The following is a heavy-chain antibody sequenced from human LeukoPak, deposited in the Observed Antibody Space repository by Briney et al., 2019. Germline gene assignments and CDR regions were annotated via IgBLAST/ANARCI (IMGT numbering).Heavy chain of an antibody. Sequence: GGSLGLSCAASGFTFSSYEMNWVRQAPGRGLEWVSYISSSDNTIYYADSVKGRFTISRDSANNSLYLQMNSLRAEDTAVYYCAGASGWSFDYWGQGTLVTVSS. CDR2: ISSSDNTI. CDR3: AGASGWSFDY. CDR1: GFTFSSYE. D-gene: IGHD6-19*01. J-gene: IGHJ4*02. V-gene: IGHV3-48*03.